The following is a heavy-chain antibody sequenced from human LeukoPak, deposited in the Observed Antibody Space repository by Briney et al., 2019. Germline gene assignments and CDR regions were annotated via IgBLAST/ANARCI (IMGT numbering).Heavy chain of an antibody. D-gene: IGHD3-10*01. CDR1: GGSISSGDYY. V-gene: IGHV4-30-4*01. J-gene: IGHJ4*02. CDR3: AREDATMVRGGFDY. CDR2: IYYSGST. Sequence: SETLSLTCTVSGGSISSGDYYWRWIRQPPGKGLEWIGYIYYSGSTYYNPSLKSRITISVDTSKNQFSLKLSSVTAADTAVYYCAREDATMVRGGFDYWGQGTLVTVSS.